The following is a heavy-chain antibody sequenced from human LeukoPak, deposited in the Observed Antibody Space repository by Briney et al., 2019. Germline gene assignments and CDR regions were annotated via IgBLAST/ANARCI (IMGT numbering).Heavy chain of an antibody. J-gene: IGHJ4*02. D-gene: IGHD2-15*01. CDR3: ARVGSCSGGSCYREGYFDY. CDR2: IYYSGST. V-gene: IGHV4-59*01. CDR1: GGSISSYY. Sequence: SETLSLTCTVSGGSISSYYWSWIRQPPGKGLEWIGYIYYSGSTNYNPSLKSRVTISVDTSKNQFSLKLSSVTAADTTGYYRARVGSCSGGSCYREGYFDYWGRGTLATVSS.